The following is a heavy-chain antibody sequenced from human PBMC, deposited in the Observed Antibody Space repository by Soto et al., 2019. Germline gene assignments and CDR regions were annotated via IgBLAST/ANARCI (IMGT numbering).Heavy chain of an antibody. CDR3: AKDPAPITGDEYMDV. V-gene: IGHV3-23*01. D-gene: IGHD7-27*01. Sequence: GGSLRLSCAASGFTFSSYSMNWVRQAPGEGLEWVSSVSGSGDRTYYADSVRGRFTISRDKSKTTLYLQMNSLRADDTAVYYCAKDPAPITGDEYMDVWGQGTTVNVSS. J-gene: IGHJ6*02. CDR1: GFTFSSYS. CDR2: VSGSGDRT.